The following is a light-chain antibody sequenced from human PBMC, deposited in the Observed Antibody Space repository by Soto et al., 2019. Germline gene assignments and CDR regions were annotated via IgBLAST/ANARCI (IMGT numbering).Light chain of an antibody. CDR1: QSVSSSY. CDR2: GTT. Sequence: GLKLSPGTVSLNQRERATHSSRCSQSVSSSYLAWYQQKPGQAPRLLIYGTTNRAAGIPDRFSGSGSGTGFTLTISRLEPEDFGVYYCQQYGSSPPITFSHGTRLEIK. J-gene: IGKJ5*01. V-gene: IGKV3-20*01. CDR3: QQYGSSPPIT.